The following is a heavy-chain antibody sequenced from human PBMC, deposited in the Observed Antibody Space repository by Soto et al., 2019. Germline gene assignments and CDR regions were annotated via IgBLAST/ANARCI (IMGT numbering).Heavy chain of an antibody. CDR2: ISAYNGNT. CDR3: AREIQGGWYDY. D-gene: IGHD6-19*01. V-gene: IGHV1-18*01. Sequence: GASVKVSCKASGYTFTSYGISWARQAPGQGLEWMGWISAYNGNTNYAQKLQGRVTMTTDTSTNTAYMELRSLRSDDTAVYYCAREIQGGWYDYWGQGTLVTVSS. CDR1: GYTFTSYG. J-gene: IGHJ4*02.